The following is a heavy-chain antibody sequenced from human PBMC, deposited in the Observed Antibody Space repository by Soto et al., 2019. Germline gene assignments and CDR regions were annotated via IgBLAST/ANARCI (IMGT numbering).Heavy chain of an antibody. D-gene: IGHD2-15*01. J-gene: IGHJ6*02. CDR2: ISYDGSNK. CDR1: GFTFSSYA. V-gene: IGHV3-30-3*01. CDR3: ARGIPLGYCSGGSCFDYGMDV. Sequence: VGALRLSCAASGFTFSSYAMHWVRQAPGKGLEWVAVISYDGSNKYYADSVKGRFTISRDNSKNTLYLQMNGLRAEDTAVYYCARGIPLGYCSGGSCFDYGMDVWGQGTTVTVSS.